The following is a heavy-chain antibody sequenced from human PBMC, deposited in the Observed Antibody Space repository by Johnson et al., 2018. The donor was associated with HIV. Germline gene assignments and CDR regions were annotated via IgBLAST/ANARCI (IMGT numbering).Heavy chain of an antibody. J-gene: IGHJ3*02. V-gene: IGHV3-13*01. D-gene: IGHD1-26*01. CDR2: IGTAGDT. CDR1: GFTFSSYD. Sequence: MLLVESGGDLVQPGGSLRLSCAASGFTFSSYDMHWVRQATGKGLEWVSAIGTAGDTYYPGSVKGRFTISRENAKNSLYLQMNSLRAGETAVYYCAKAVSGSYDDAFDIWGQGTMVTVSS. CDR3: AKAVSGSYDDAFDI.